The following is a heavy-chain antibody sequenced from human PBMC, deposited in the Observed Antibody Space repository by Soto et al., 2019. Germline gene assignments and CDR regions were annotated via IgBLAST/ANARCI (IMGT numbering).Heavy chain of an antibody. CDR2: ISAYNGNT. J-gene: IGHJ6*02. Sequence: AASVKVSCKASGYTFTSYGISWVRQAPGQGLEWMGWISAYNGNTNYAQKLQGRVTMTTDTSTSTAYMELRSLRSDDTAVYYCARTYYDFWSGYLYYYYYGMDVWGQGTRVTVSS. CDR3: ARTYYDFWSGYLYYYYYGMDV. D-gene: IGHD3-3*01. V-gene: IGHV1-18*01. CDR1: GYTFTSYG.